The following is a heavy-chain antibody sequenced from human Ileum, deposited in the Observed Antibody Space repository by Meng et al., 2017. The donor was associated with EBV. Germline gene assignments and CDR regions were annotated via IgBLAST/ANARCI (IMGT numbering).Heavy chain of an antibody. J-gene: IGHJ4*02. CDR2: ISHSGST. CDR1: GDSISSNNW. D-gene: IGHD4-17*01. CDR3: ASGRDYAWHS. Sequence: QVQLQDSGPGLVEPSGTLSLTCAVSGDSISSNNWWSWVRQPPGKGLEWIGEISHSGSTNYNPSFKSRVTMSVDKSKNQISLNLSSVTAADTAVYYCASGRDYAWHSWGRGTLVTVSS. V-gene: IGHV4-4*02.